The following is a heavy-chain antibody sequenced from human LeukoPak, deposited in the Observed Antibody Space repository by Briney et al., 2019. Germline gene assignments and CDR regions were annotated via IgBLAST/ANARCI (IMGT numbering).Heavy chain of an antibody. CDR1: GDSISSSNFH. D-gene: IGHD5-18*01. CDR3: VRRVNTYGGRFDR. CDR2: IDYRGRT. V-gene: IGHV4-39*01. Sequence: SETLSLTCRVSGDSISSSNFHWGWIRPSPGKGLEWIGTIDYRGRTFYNPSLNNRVTISADTSRNQLSLKLSSVTATDTAIYYCVRRVNTYGGRFDRWGQGALVTVSS. J-gene: IGHJ5*02.